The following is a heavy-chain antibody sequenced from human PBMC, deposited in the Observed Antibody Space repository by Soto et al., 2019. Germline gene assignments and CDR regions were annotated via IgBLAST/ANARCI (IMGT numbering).Heavy chain of an antibody. CDR3: ARGDRGAFDL. CDR1: GFTFSYYW. J-gene: IGHJ3*01. D-gene: IGHD1-26*01. V-gene: IGHV3-74*03. Sequence: EVQLVESGGGLVQPGVSLRLSCAASGFTFSYYWMHWVRQTPGKGLLWVSHIHNDGSRTTYADSVKGRFTISRDNARNTVYLQMNSLRDEDTAVYYCARGDRGAFDLWGQGTTVTVSS. CDR2: IHNDGSRT.